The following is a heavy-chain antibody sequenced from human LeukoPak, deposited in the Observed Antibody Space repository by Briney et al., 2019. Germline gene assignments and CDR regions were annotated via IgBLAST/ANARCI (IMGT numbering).Heavy chain of an antibody. CDR3: ARMRGQGGQDI. D-gene: IGHD3-16*01. CDR1: GFTFINAW. CDR2: IKQDGSEI. Sequence: GGSLRLSCAASGFTFINAWMSWVRQAPGKGLEWVANIKQDGSEIYYVDSVKGRFTISRDNAKSSLYLQMTSLRAEDTAVYYCARMRGQGGQDIWGQGTMVTVSS. V-gene: IGHV3-7*01. J-gene: IGHJ3*02.